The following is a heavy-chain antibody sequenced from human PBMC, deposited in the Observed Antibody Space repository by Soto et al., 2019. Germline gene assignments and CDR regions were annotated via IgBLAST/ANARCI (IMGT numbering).Heavy chain of an antibody. CDR1: GFTFSSYW. D-gene: IGHD1-26*01. CDR2: ISTDGRYT. Sequence: EVQLVESGGGLVQPGGSLRLSCAASGFTFSSYWMHWVRQAPGKGLVWVSHISTDGRYTTHEDSVKGRFTISRDNAKKTLYLRMNSLRAEDTAVYYCARGGWGWGQGTMVTVSS. CDR3: ARGGWG. V-gene: IGHV3-74*03. J-gene: IGHJ3*01.